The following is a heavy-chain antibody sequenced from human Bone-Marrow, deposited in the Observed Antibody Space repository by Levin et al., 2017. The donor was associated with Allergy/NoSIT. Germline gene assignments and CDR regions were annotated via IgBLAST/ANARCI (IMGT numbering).Heavy chain of an antibody. J-gene: IGHJ4*02. Sequence: SCAASGFTFSDYYMSWIRQAPGKGLEWVSYISSSSSYTNYADSVKGRFTISRDNAKNSLYLQMNSLRAEDTAVYYCARYIFGGGFYFDYWGQGTLVTVSS. V-gene: IGHV3-11*06. CDR3: ARYIFGGGFYFDY. CDR1: GFTFSDYY. CDR2: ISSSSSYT. D-gene: IGHD3-3*02.